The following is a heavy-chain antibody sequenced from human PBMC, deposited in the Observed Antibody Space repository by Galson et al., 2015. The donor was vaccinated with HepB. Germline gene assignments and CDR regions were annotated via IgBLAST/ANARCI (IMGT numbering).Heavy chain of an antibody. Sequence: SVKVSCKASGYTFTSYGISWVRQAPGQGLEWMGWISAYNGNTNYAQKLQGRVTMTTDTSTSTAYMELRSLRSDDTAVYYCARGLYSGSPYYYYGMDVWGQGTTVTVSS. D-gene: IGHD1-26*01. CDR2: ISAYNGNT. J-gene: IGHJ6*02. V-gene: IGHV1-18*04. CDR1: GYTFTSYG. CDR3: ARGLYSGSPYYYYGMDV.